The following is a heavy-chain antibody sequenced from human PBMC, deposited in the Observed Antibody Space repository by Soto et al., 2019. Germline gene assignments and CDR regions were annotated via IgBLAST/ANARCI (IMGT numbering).Heavy chain of an antibody. CDR2: ISSSGSTI. D-gene: IGHD3-22*01. V-gene: IGHV3-11*01. CDR1: GFTFSDYY. CDR3: ARVRITMIVVVPPGAFDI. Sequence: PGGSLRLSCAASGFTFSDYYMSWIRQAPGKGLEWVSYISSSGSTIYYADSVKGRFTISRDNAKNSLYLQMNSLRAEDTAVYYCARVRITMIVVVPPGAFDIWGQGTMVTVSS. J-gene: IGHJ3*02.